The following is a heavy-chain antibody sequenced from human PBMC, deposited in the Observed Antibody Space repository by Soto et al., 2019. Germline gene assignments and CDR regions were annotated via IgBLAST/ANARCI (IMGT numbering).Heavy chain of an antibody. CDR3: AKEAARPGPCDS. D-gene: IGHD6-6*01. CDR1: GFTFSSYP. CDR2: ITGGGTNT. J-gene: IGHJ4*02. V-gene: IGHV3-23*01. Sequence: EVHLLESGGGLVQPGGSLRLSCEASGFTFSSYPMSWVRQAPGKGLEWVSGITGGGTNTYYADSVKGRITISRDNSKNTLYLQLNNLRAEDTAVYYCAKEAARPGPCDSWGQGTLVTVSS.